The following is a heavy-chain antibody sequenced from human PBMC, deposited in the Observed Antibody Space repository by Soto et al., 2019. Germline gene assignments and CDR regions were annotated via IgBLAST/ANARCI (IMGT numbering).Heavy chain of an antibody. CDR2: ISSSSSYI. J-gene: IGHJ4*02. Sequence: GGSLRLSCAASGFTFSSYSMNWVRQAPGKGLEWVSSISSSSSYIYYADSVKGRFTISRDNAKNSLYLQMNSLRAEDTAVYYCARDVAQYYFDYWGQGTLVTVSS. V-gene: IGHV3-21*01. CDR1: GFTFSSYS. CDR3: ARDVAQYYFDY.